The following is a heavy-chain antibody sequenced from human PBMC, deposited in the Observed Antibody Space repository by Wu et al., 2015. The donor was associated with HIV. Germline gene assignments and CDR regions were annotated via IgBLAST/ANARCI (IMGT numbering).Heavy chain of an antibody. CDR1: GYSISSGYY. CDR2: IYHSGST. J-gene: IGHJ4*02. CDR3: ARQTDYGDYFDY. V-gene: IGHV4-38-2*02. Sequence: VQLQESGPGLVKPSETLSLTCTVSGYSISSGYYWGWIRQPPGKGLEWIGSIYHSGSTYYNPSLKSRVTISVDTSKNQFSLKLSSVTAADTAVYYCARQTDYGDYFDYWGQGTLVTVSS. D-gene: IGHD4-17*01.